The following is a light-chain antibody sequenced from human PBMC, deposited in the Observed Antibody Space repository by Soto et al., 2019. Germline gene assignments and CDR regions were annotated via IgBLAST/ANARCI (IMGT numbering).Light chain of an antibody. Sequence: QSALTQPPSASGSPGQSVTISCTGTSSDVRNYNFISWYQQYPGKAPKLMIYEVTKRPSGVPDRFSGSKSVNMASLTVSGLQAEDEAEYYCSSYAAFNNVLFGGGTKLTVL. CDR3: SSYAAFNNVL. V-gene: IGLV2-8*01. CDR2: EVT. J-gene: IGLJ3*02. CDR1: SSDVRNYNF.